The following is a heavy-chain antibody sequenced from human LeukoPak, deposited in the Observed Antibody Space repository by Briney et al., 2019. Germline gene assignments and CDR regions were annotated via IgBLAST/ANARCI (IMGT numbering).Heavy chain of an antibody. V-gene: IGHV3-30*18. CDR2: ISYDGSNK. J-gene: IGHJ4*02. D-gene: IGHD6-13*01. Sequence: GGSLRLSCAASGFTFSSYGMHWVRQAPGKGLEWVAVISYDGSNKYYADSVKGRFTISRDNSKNTLYLQMNSLRAEDTAVYYCAKDIGYSSSWYEVDYWGQGTLVAVSS. CDR3: AKDIGYSSSWYEVDY. CDR1: GFTFSSYG.